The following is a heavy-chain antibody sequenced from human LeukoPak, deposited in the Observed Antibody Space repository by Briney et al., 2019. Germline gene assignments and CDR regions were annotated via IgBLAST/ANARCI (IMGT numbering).Heavy chain of an antibody. V-gene: IGHV3-48*01. Sequence: GGSLRLSCAASGFRFSTYSMYWVRQAPGKGLECISYITPSSGTKHYADSVKGRFSVSRDNAKGSLYLQMDSLSAEDTAIYYCATASGGWSRYYFDSWGQGILVTVSS. CDR2: ITPSSGTK. D-gene: IGHD6-13*01. J-gene: IGHJ4*02. CDR3: ATASGGWSRYYFDS. CDR1: GFRFSTYS.